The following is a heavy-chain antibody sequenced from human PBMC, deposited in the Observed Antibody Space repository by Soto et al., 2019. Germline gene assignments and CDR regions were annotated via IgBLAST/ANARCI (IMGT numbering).Heavy chain of an antibody. J-gene: IGHJ5*02. CDR2: INHSGST. V-gene: IGHV4-34*01. CDR1: GGSFSGYY. CDR3: ARGLPVLRYFDWLSRPTYNWFDP. Sequence: SETLSLTCAVYGGSFSGYYLSWIRQPPGKGLEWIGEINHSGSTNYNPSLKSRVTISVDTSKNQFSLKLSSVTAADTAVYYCARGLPVLRYFDWLSRPTYNWFDPWGQGTLVTVSS. D-gene: IGHD3-9*01.